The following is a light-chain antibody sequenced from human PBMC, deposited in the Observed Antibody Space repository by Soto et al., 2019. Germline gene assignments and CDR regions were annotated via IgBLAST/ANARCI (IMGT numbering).Light chain of an antibody. J-gene: IGLJ3*02. V-gene: IGLV2-14*03. CDR1: SSDVGAYNY. Sequence: QSALTQPASVSGSPGQSITISCTGTSSDVGAYNYVSWYQQHPGKAPKLMIYEVSNRPSGVSNRFSGSKSANTASLTISGLQAGDEADYYCSSYTSSSNRLFGGGTKVTVL. CDR3: SSYTSSSNRL. CDR2: EVS.